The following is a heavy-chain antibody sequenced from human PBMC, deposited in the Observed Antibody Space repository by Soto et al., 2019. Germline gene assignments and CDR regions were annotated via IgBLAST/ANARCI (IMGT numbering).Heavy chain of an antibody. CDR2: IFHAGST. D-gene: IGHD3-9*01. CDR1: GGSLRSSTYF. V-gene: IGHV4-39*01. CDR3: ARHGAFDWLLSSDYYYYYMDV. J-gene: IGHJ6*03. Sequence: SETLSLTCTVSGGSLRSSTYFWAWIRQSPGEGLEWVGSIFHAGSTYYNPSLKSRVTISVDTSKNQFSLKLSSVTAADTAVYYCARHGAFDWLLSSDYYYYYMDVWGKGTTVTVSS.